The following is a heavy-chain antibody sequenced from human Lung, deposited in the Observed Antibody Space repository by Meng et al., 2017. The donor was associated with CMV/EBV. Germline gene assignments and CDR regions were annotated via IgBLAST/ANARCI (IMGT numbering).Heavy chain of an antibody. J-gene: IGHJ4*02. V-gene: IGHV3-53*01. D-gene: IGHD1-14*01. CDR1: GLTVSNNY. CDR2: IFSGGST. CDR3: ARGYPDGDFDS. Sequence: GGSXRLSCAASGLTVSNNYMTWVRQAPGKGLECVSVIFSGGSTYYVDSVKGRFTISRDASKNTLYLQMNNLRADDTAVYYCARGYPDGDFDSWAQGTLVTVSS.